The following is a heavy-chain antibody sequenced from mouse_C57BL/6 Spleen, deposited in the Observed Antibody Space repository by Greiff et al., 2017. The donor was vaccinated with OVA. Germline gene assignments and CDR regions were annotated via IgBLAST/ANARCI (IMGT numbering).Heavy chain of an antibody. CDR3: AREEGYDGYYHVDY. CDR1: GYTFTSYW. V-gene: IGHV1-72*01. Sequence: QVPLQQPGAELVKPGASVKLSCKASGYTFTSYWMHWVKQRPGRGLEWIGRLDPNRGGTEYNEKFKSKATLTVDKPSSTADMQLSSLTSEDSAVYYCAREEGYDGYYHVDYWGQGTTRTVSS. CDR2: LDPNRGGT. J-gene: IGHJ2*01. D-gene: IGHD2-3*01.